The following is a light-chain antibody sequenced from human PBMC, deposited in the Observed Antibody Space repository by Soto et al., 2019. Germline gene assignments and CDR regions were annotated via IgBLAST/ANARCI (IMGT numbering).Light chain of an antibody. V-gene: IGKV1-5*01. CDR2: DAS. CDR3: QQYHAYPWT. J-gene: IGKJ1*01. Sequence: DIQLTQSPSTLSASVGDRVTITCRASQNISNWLAWYQQKAGKAPKVLLSDASSLESGVSSRFNGSGSGTEFTLTISSLQPDDFATFYCQQYHAYPWTFGQGTRVDIK. CDR1: QNISNW.